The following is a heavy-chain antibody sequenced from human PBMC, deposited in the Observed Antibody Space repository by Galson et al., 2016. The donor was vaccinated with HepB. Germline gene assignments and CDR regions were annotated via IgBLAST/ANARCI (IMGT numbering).Heavy chain of an antibody. V-gene: IGHV4-61*01. CDR1: GCSVSSGCFY. Sequence: SETLSLTCTVSGCSVSSGCFYWSWIRQPPGKGLEWIGYIYFSGSTSYNPSLKTRVTILVDKSKNQFSLQLSSVTSADTAVYYCARVLYRGTYSLVGRHNPFDYWGQGTLVTVSS. D-gene: IGHD1-26*01. J-gene: IGHJ4*02. CDR3: ARVLYRGTYSLVGRHNPFDY. CDR2: IYFSGST.